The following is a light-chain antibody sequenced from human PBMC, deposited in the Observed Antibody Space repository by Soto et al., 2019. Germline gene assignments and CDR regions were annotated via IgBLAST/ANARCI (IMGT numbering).Light chain of an antibody. V-gene: IGKV3-11*01. Sequence: EIVLTQSPATLPLSPGERATLSCRASQSVSTYLAWYQQKPGQAPRLLIYDASNRATGIPARFSGSGSGTEFTLTISSLEPEDFAVYYCQQRSNWPPTWTFGQGTKVEI. J-gene: IGKJ1*01. CDR3: QQRSNWPPTWT. CDR1: QSVSTY. CDR2: DAS.